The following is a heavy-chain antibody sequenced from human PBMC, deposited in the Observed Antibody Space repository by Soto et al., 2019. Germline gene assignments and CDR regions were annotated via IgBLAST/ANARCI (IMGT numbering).Heavy chain of an antibody. V-gene: IGHV1-69*01. CDR1: GGTFSSYA. D-gene: IGHD6-13*01. CDR2: IIPIFGTA. J-gene: IGHJ4*02. Sequence: QVQLEQSGAEVKKPGSSVKVSCKASGGTFSSYAISWVRQAPGQGLEWMGGIIPIFGTANYAQKFQGRVTITADESTSTAYMELSSLRSEDTAVYYCARERRNMYSSRIPFDYWGQGTLVTVSS. CDR3: ARERRNMYSSRIPFDY.